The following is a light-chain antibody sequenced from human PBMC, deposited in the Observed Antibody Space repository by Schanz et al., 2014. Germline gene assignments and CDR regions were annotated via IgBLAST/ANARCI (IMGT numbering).Light chain of an antibody. CDR3: QEYNIYPWT. J-gene: IGKJ1*01. CDR1: QSIGTS. V-gene: IGKV1-5*01. CDR2: DAS. Sequence: QMTQSPSTLSASIGDRVTITCRASQSIGTSLAWYQQQPGKAPKVLISDASSLQSGVPFRFSGSGSGTEFTLTISSLQPDDFATYYCQEYNIYPWTFGQGTQVEIK.